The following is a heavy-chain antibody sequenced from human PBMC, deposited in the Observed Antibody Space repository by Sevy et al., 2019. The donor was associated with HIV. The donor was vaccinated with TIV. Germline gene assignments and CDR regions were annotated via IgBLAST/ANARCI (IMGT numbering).Heavy chain of an antibody. D-gene: IGHD3-16*01. V-gene: IGHV1-3*01. J-gene: IGHJ4*02. CDR2: LNPGNGNT. CDR1: GYNFNTYT. Sequence: ASVKVSCKATGYNFNTYTIHWVRQAPGQSREWMAWLNPGNGNTKYPQQFRGRVTITRDTSARTVYMELTSLTSEDTAVYFCARDPYARRGFDYWGQGTLLTVSS. CDR3: ARDPYARRGFDY.